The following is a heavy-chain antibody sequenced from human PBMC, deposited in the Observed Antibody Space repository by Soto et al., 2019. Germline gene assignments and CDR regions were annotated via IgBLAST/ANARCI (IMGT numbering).Heavy chain of an antibody. D-gene: IGHD3-10*01. CDR3: ARDRVDGSGSYSTYYYYGMDV. Sequence: QVQLQESGPGLVKPSETLSLTCTVSGGSVSSGSYYWSWIRQPPGKGLEWIGYIYYSGSTNYNPSVTSRVTISVDTSKNQFSLKLSSVTAADTAVYYCARDRVDGSGSYSTYYYYGMDVWGQGTTVTVSS. J-gene: IGHJ6*02. V-gene: IGHV4-61*01. CDR2: IYYSGST. CDR1: GGSVSSGSYY.